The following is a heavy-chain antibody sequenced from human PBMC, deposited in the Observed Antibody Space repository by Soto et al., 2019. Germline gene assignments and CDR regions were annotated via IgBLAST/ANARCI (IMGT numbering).Heavy chain of an antibody. Sequence: LSLTCTVSGGSISSYYWSWIRQPAGKGLEWSGRIYTSGSTNYNPSHKSRVTMSVDTSKNQFSLKLSSVTAADTAVYYCARAEGYCTNGVCYNAFDIWGQGTMVTVSS. V-gene: IGHV4-4*07. CDR2: IYTSGST. CDR1: GGSISSYY. CDR3: ARAEGYCTNGVCYNAFDI. D-gene: IGHD2-8*01. J-gene: IGHJ3*02.